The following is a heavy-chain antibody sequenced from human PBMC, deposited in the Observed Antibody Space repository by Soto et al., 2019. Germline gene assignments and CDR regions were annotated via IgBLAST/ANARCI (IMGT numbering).Heavy chain of an antibody. Sequence: EPQLLESGGGLGHPGGSLRLSCAASGFTFSSYAMSWVRQAPGKGLEWVAAISGSGVSTYYADSVRGQSTISRDNSKKTVDLQMNSLRAEDTAVYYCAKFYCISTMCQAPAAKSTGGFEIWGQGTLVTVSS. J-gene: IGHJ3*02. CDR1: GFTFSSYA. CDR3: AKFYCISTMCQAPAAKSTGGFEI. V-gene: IGHV3-23*01. D-gene: IGHD2-2*01. CDR2: ISGSGVST.